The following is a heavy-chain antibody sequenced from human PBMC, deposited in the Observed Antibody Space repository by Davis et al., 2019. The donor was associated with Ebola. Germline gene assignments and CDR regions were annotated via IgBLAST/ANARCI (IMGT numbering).Heavy chain of an antibody. CDR2: IYPGDSDT. CDR1: GYSFTSYW. Sequence: GESLKISCKGSGYSFTSYWIGWVRQMPGKGLEWMGIIYPGDSDTRYSPSFQGQVTISADKSISTAYLQWSSLKASDTAMYYCAGRDFAAAGIGDYYGMDVWGQGTTVTVSS. J-gene: IGHJ6*02. D-gene: IGHD6-13*01. V-gene: IGHV5-51*01. CDR3: AGRDFAAAGIGDYYGMDV.